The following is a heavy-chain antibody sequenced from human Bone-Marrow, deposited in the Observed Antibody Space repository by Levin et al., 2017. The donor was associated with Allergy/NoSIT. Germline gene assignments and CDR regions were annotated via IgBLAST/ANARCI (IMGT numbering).Heavy chain of an antibody. D-gene: IGHD4/OR15-4a*01. J-gene: IGHJ5*02. Sequence: ASETLSLTCAVSNYSISSGYYWGWIRQPPGKGLEWIGSIYRSGSTYYNPSVKSRVTLSLDTSKNQFSLKLSSVTAADTAMYYCARGGLTRRDYWFDPWGQGTLVTVSS. V-gene: IGHV4-38-2*01. CDR1: NYSISSGYY. CDR3: ARGGLTRRDYWFDP. CDR2: IYRSGST.